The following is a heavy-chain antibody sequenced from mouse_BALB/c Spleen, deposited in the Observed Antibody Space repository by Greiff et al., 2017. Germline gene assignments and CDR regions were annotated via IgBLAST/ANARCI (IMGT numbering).Heavy chain of an antibody. CDR3: TRDDGSSYTLDY. CDR2: ISSGGSYT. J-gene: IGHJ2*01. D-gene: IGHD1-1*01. Sequence: EVQRVESGGGLVKPGGSLKLSCAASGFTFSSYTMSWVRQTPEKRLEWVATISSGGSYTYYPDSVKGRFTISRDNAKNTLYLQMSSLKSEDTAMYYCTRDDGSSYTLDYWGQGTTLTVSS. V-gene: IGHV5-6-4*01. CDR1: GFTFSSYT.